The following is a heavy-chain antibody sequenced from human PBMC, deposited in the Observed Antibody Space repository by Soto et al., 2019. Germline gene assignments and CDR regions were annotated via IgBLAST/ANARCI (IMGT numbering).Heavy chain of an antibody. CDR3: ARGGRFLEWLLYGMDV. D-gene: IGHD3-3*01. V-gene: IGHV4-61*01. Sequence: QVQLQESGPGLVKPSETLSLTCTVSGGSVSSGSYYWSWIRQPPGKGLEWIGYIYYSGSTNYNPSLKSRVTISVDTSKNQFSLKLSSVTAADTAVYYCARGGRFLEWLLYGMDVWGQGITVTVSS. CDR2: IYYSGST. CDR1: GGSVSSGSYY. J-gene: IGHJ6*02.